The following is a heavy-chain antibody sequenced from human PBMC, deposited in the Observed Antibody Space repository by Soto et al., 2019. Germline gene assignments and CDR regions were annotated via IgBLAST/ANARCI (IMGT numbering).Heavy chain of an antibody. D-gene: IGHD1-1*01. J-gene: IGHJ5*02. V-gene: IGHV2-70*04. CDR2: IDWDDDK. Sequence: SGPPLVHPPQTLTLTCTFSGFSLSTSGMRVSWIRQPPGKALQWLARIDWDDDKFYTTSLRTRLTISKDTSKNQVVLTMTNMDPVDTATYYCAKTGTDGSWFDPWGQGTLVTVSS. CDR3: AKTGTDGSWFDP. CDR1: GFSLSTSGMR.